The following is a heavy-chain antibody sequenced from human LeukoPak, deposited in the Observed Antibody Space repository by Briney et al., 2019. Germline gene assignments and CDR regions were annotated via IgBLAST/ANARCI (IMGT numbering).Heavy chain of an antibody. D-gene: IGHD3-3*01. V-gene: IGHV3-30-3*01. CDR3: ATETSAWSTFDI. CDR2: ISYDGSNK. Sequence: GGSLRLSCAASGFTFSSYAMHWVSQAPGKGLEWVAVISYDGSNKYYADSVKGRFTISRDNSKNTLYLQMNSLRAEDTAVYYCATETSAWSTFDIWGQGTMVTVSA. CDR1: GFTFSSYA. J-gene: IGHJ3*02.